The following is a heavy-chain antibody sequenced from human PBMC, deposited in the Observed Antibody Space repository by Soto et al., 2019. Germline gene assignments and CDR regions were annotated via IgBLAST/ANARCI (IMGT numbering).Heavy chain of an antibody. CDR1: GYTFTNYD. CDR2: MNPNSGNT. J-gene: IGHJ4*02. V-gene: IGHV1-8*01. D-gene: IGHD2-21*02. Sequence: ASVKVSCKASGYTFTNYDINWVRQATGQGLEWMGWMNPNSGNTGSAQKFQGRITMTRDTSTGTAYMELTSLRYEDTAVYYCARGGGGIVVVTGDFDYWGQGTLVTV. CDR3: ARGGGGIVVVTGDFDY.